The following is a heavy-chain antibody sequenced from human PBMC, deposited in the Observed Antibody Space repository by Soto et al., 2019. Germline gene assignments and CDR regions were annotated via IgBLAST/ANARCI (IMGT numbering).Heavy chain of an antibody. J-gene: IGHJ4*02. CDR1: GFKFEDYA. CDR3: EKGHYSGGLFSDH. Sequence: FRRLAYSASGFKFEDYAMHWVRQAPGKGVEWVAGISWSSNIIEYAASVRGRFTIARDNGKNSLYLQMNSLRPEDTAFYYCEKGHYSGGLFSDHWGRRILVTVSS. CDR2: ISWSSNII. V-gene: IGHV3-9*01. D-gene: IGHD6-19*01.